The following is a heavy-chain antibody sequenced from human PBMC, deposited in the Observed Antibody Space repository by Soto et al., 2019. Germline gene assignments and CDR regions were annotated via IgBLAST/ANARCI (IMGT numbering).Heavy chain of an antibody. D-gene: IGHD1-20*01. CDR2: ICYDGSNK. CDR1: GFTFSSYG. Sequence: HPGGSLRLACASSGFTFSSYGMHWVRQSPGKGLEWVAVICYDGSNKYYADSVKGRFTISRDNSKNTLYLQMNSLRAEDTAVYYCARYNWNRECDYWGQGTLVTVSS. V-gene: IGHV3-33*01. J-gene: IGHJ4*02. CDR3: ARYNWNRECDY.